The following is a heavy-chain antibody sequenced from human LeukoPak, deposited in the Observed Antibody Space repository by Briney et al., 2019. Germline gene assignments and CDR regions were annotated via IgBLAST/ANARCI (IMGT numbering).Heavy chain of an antibody. CDR3: ARGRFGNPLQLQPRRPFDM. V-gene: IGHV4-34*01. CDR2: INHSGTT. Sequence: PSETLSLTCAVYGGSFSGYYWSWIRQPPGKGLGWIGEINHSGTTNYNPTLKSRVTISVDTSKSQVSLKLTSVTAADTAVFYCARGRFGNPLQLQPRRPFDMWGQGTVVTISS. D-gene: IGHD1-1*01. CDR1: GGSFSGYY. J-gene: IGHJ3*02.